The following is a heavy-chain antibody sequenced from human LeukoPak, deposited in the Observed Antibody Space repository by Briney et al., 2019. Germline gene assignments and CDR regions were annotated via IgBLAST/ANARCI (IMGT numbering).Heavy chain of an antibody. J-gene: IGHJ4*02. CDR3: ARIRYSENIDY. CDR2: IYYSGRT. Sequence: SETLSLTCTVSGGSISSSSYYWGWIRQPPGKGLECIGSIYYSGRTYYTPSLKSRVTISVDTSKNQFSLKVTSVTAADTAVYYCARIRYSENIDYWGREPWSPSPQ. D-gene: IGHD1-1*01. V-gene: IGHV4-39*01. CDR1: GGSISSSSYY.